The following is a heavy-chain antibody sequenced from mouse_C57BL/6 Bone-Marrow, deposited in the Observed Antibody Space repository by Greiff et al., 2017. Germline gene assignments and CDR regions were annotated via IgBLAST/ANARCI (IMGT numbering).Heavy chain of an antibody. Sequence: VQLQQSGPGLVAPSQSLSITCTVSGFSLTSYGVHWVRQPPGKGLEWLVVIWSDGSTTYNSALKSRLSISKDNSKSQVFLKMNSLQTDDTAMYYCARSWGYDGAWFAYWGQGTLVTVSA. D-gene: IGHD2-2*01. CDR1: GFSLTSYG. CDR2: IWSDGST. V-gene: IGHV2-6*03. CDR3: ARSWGYDGAWFAY. J-gene: IGHJ3*01.